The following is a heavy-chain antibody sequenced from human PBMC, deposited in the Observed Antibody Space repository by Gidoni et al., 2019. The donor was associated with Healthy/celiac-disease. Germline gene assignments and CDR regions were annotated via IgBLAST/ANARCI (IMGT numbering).Heavy chain of an antibody. D-gene: IGHD6-13*01. J-gene: IGHJ4*02. CDR3: TTAPLGAAAGRRRYYFDY. CDR2: IKSKTDGGTT. CDR1: GFTFSNAW. V-gene: IGHV3-15*01. Sequence: EVQLVESGRGLVKPGGSLRLSCAASGFTFSNAWMSWVRQAPGKGLEWVGRIKSKTDGGTTDYAAPVKGRVTISRDDSKNTLYLQMNSLKTEDTAVYYCTTAPLGAAAGRRRYYFDYWGQGTLVTVSS.